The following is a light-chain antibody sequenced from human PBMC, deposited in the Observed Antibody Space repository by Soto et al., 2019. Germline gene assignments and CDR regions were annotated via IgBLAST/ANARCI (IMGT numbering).Light chain of an antibody. CDR1: QGISSY. V-gene: IGKV1-8*01. CDR3: QQYYSYPLT. Sequence: AIRMTQSPSSFSASTGDRVTTTCRASQGISSYLAGYQQKPGKAPKLLSYAASTLQSGVPSRFSGSGSGTDFTLTISCLQSEDFATYYCQQYYSYPLTFGGGTKVDIK. CDR2: AAS. J-gene: IGKJ4*01.